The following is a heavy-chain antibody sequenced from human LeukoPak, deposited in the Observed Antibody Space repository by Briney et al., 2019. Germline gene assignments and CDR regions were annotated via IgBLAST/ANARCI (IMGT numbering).Heavy chain of an antibody. Sequence: PGRYLRLSCAASGFTFDDYAMHWVRQAPGKGLEWVSGISWNSGSIGYADSVKGRFTISRDNAKNSLYLQMNSLRAEDMALYYCAKGRKYYYGSGSLDYWGQGTLVTVSS. CDR1: GFTFDDYA. CDR2: ISWNSGSI. D-gene: IGHD3-10*01. CDR3: AKGRKYYYGSGSLDY. J-gene: IGHJ4*02. V-gene: IGHV3-9*03.